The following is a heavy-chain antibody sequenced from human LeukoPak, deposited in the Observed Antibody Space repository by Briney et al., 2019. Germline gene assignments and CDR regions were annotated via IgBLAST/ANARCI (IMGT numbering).Heavy chain of an antibody. CDR2: IYSGGST. V-gene: IGHV3-66*02. CDR1: GFTVRGNH. CDR3: AQVVVVAALVWFDP. Sequence: GGSLRLSCAASGFTVRGNHMSWVRQAPGKGLEWVSVIYSGGSTYYADPVKGRFTISRDNSKNTLYLQMNSLRAEDTAVYYCAQVVVVAALVWFDPWGQGTLVTVSS. J-gene: IGHJ5*02. D-gene: IGHD2-15*01.